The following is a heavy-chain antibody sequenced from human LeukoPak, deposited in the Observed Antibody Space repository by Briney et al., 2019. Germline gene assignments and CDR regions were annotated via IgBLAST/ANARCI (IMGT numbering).Heavy chain of an antibody. CDR1: GFTFSSYA. CDR2: ISGSGGST. V-gene: IGHV3-23*01. Sequence: GGSLRLSCAASGFTFSSYAMSWVRQAPGKGLEWVSAISGSGGSTYYADSVKGRFTISRDNSKNTLYLQMNSLRAEDTAVYYCAKDPHYDSSGYFSFDYWGQGTLVTVSS. J-gene: IGHJ4*02. D-gene: IGHD3-22*01. CDR3: AKDPHYDSSGYFSFDY.